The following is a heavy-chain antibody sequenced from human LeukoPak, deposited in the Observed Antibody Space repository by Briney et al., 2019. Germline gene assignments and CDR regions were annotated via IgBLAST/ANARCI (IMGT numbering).Heavy chain of an antibody. CDR3: ARSSPGEYFDY. V-gene: IGHV3-7*03. J-gene: IGHJ4*02. Sequence: GGSLRLSCAASRFTFSSYWMSWVRQAPGKGLEWVANIKQDGSEKYYVDSVKGRFTISRDNAKNSLYLQMNSLRAEDTAVYYCARSSPGEYFDYWGQGTLVTVSS. CDR2: IKQDGSEK. CDR1: RFTFSSYW.